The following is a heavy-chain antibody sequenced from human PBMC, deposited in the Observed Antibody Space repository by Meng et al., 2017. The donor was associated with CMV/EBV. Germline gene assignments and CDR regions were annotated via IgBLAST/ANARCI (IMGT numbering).Heavy chain of an antibody. CDR2: ISWNSGSI. V-gene: IGHV3-9*01. CDR3: ARDSQYYDILTGYSRFYAFDI. Sequence: GGSLRLSCAASGFTFDDYAMHWVRQAPGKGLEWVSGISWNSGSIGYADSVKGRFTISRDNAKNSLYLQMNSLRAGDTAVYYCARDSQYYDILTGYSRFYAFDIWGQGTMVTVSS. CDR1: GFTFDDYA. D-gene: IGHD3-9*01. J-gene: IGHJ3*02.